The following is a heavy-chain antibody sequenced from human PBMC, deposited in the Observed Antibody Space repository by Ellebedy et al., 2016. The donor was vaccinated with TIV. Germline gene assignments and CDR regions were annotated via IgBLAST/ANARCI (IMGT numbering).Heavy chain of an antibody. D-gene: IGHD1-26*01. J-gene: IGHJ4*02. CDR3: TRDLTGTYYGRFDS. Sequence: GGSLRLSCAASGFDFSTYWMHWARQAPGKGPVWLSRIKSDGSADYAESVQGRFTISRDNAKNTLYLQMNSLRVEDTAVYYCTRDLTGTYYGRFDSWGQGILVTVSS. CDR2: IKSDGSA. CDR1: GFDFSTYW. V-gene: IGHV3-74*01.